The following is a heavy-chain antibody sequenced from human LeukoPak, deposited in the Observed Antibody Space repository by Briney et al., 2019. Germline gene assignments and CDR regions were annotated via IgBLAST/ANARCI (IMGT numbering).Heavy chain of an antibody. CDR1: GFSLSTRGVG. D-gene: IGHD3-22*01. CDR3: AHSTNTEYYYDSSGYYFGDAFDI. CDR2: IYWNDDK. Sequence: SGPTLLKPTQTLTLTCTFSGFSLSTRGVGVGWIRQPPGKALEWLALIYWNDDKRYSPSLKSRLTITKDTSKNQVVLTMTNMDPVDTATYYCAHSTNTEYYYDSSGYYFGDAFDIWGQGTMVTVSS. V-gene: IGHV2-5*01. J-gene: IGHJ3*02.